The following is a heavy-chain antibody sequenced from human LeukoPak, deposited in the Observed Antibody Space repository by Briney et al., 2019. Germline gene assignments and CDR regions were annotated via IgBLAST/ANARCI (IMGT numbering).Heavy chain of an antibody. J-gene: IGHJ3*02. CDR1: GYTFTGYY. Sequence: ASVKVSCKASGYTFTGYYMHWVRQAPGQGLEWMGRINPNSGGTNYAQKFQGRVTMTRDTSISTAYMELSRLRSDDTAVYYCARDLSGGMAAELFDIWGQGTMVTVSS. CDR3: ARDLSGGMAAELFDI. D-gene: IGHD6-13*01. CDR2: INPNSGGT. V-gene: IGHV1-2*06.